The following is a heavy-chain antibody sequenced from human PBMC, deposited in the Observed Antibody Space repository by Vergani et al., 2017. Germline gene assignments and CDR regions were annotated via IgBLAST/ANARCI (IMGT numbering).Heavy chain of an antibody. Sequence: QLQLQESGPGLVKPSETLSLTCTVSGGSISSSSYYWGWIRQPPGKGLEWIGSIYYSGSTYYNPSLKSRVTISVDTSKNQFSLKLSSVTAADTAVYYCAIHLLAEMSFVDYWGQGTLVTVSS. CDR3: AIHLLAEMSFVDY. CDR1: GGSISSSSYY. CDR2: IYYSGST. V-gene: IGHV4-39*01. J-gene: IGHJ4*02. D-gene: IGHD3-3*02.